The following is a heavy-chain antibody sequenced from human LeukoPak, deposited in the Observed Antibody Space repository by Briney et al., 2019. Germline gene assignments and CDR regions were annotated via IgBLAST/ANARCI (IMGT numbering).Heavy chain of an antibody. CDR3: ATAAPGYYDILTGHYLGNY. V-gene: IGHV1-24*01. CDR2: FDPEDGET. Sequence: ASVKVSCKVSGYTLTELSMHWVRQAPGKGLEWMGGFDPEDGETIYAQKFQGRVTMTEDTSTDTAYMELSSLRSEDTAVYYCATAAPGYYDILTGHYLGNYWGQGTLVTVSS. J-gene: IGHJ4*02. D-gene: IGHD3-9*01. CDR1: GYTLTELS.